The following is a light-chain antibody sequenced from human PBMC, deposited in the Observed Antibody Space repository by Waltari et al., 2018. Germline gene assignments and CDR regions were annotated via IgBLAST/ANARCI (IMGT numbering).Light chain of an antibody. J-gene: IGLJ3*02. CDR3: SSFTRASSWV. CDR2: DVN. V-gene: IGLV2-14*03. CDR1: SSDVGAYNY. Sequence: HSALAQPASVSGSPRQSITISCTGTSSDVGAYNYVSWYQQHPGKAPRLMIYDVNNRPSGVSKRFSGSKSGNTASLTISGLQAEDEADYYCSSFTRASSWVFGGGTKLTV.